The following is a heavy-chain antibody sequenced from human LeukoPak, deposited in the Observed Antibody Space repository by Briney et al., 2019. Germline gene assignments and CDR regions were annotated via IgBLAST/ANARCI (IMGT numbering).Heavy chain of an antibody. D-gene: IGHD3-22*01. CDR1: GYTFTSYD. Sequence: GASVKVSCKASGYTFTSYDINWVRQATGQGLEWMGWMNPNSGNTGYAQKFQGRVTITRNTSISTAYMELSSLRSEDTAVYYCARGGYYDSSGYYWTVDYWGQGTLVTVSS. CDR3: ARGGYYDSSGYYWTVDY. CDR2: MNPNSGNT. V-gene: IGHV1-8*03. J-gene: IGHJ4*02.